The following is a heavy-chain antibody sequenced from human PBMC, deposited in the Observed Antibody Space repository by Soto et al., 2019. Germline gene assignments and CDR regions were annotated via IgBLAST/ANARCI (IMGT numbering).Heavy chain of an antibody. Sequence: GGSLRLSCAASGFTFSSYGMHWVRQAPEKRLEWVAVIWYDESNKYYADSVNGRFTISRDNSKNTLYLQMNSLRAEDTAVYYCAFFVGYSSGWYDLYYYYYGMDVWGQGTTVTVSS. CDR3: AFFVGYSSGWYDLYYYYYGMDV. CDR1: GFTFSSYG. D-gene: IGHD6-19*01. J-gene: IGHJ6*02. V-gene: IGHV3-33*01. CDR2: IWYDESNK.